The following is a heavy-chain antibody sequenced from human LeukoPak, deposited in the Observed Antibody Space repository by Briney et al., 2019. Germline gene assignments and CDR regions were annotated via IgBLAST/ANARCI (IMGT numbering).Heavy chain of an antibody. CDR3: ARDMGTRSDY. Sequence: GGSLRLSCAASGFTFSSYAMHWVRQAPGKGLEYVSAIGSNGGSTYYANSVKGRFTISRDNSKNTLYLQMNSLRAEDTAVYYCARDMGTRSDYWGQGTLVTVSS. J-gene: IGHJ4*02. D-gene: IGHD1/OR15-1a*01. CDR2: IGSNGGST. V-gene: IGHV3-64*01. CDR1: GFTFSSYA.